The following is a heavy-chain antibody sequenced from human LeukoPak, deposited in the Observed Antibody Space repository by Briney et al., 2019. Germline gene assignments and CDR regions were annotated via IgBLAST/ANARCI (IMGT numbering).Heavy chain of an antibody. CDR2: VNYSGNT. CDR1: GGSIRGNY. J-gene: IGHJ4*02. CDR3: ARVTDFWNEYYDSYFDY. Sequence: SETLSLTCSVSGGSIRGNYWSWIRQTQGKGLEWIGEVNYSGNTNYNPSVKSRVAISVDMSKNHLTLRLNSVTAADTAVYYCARVTDFWNEYYDSYFDYWGQGALVIVSS. D-gene: IGHD3-3*01. V-gene: IGHV4-34*01.